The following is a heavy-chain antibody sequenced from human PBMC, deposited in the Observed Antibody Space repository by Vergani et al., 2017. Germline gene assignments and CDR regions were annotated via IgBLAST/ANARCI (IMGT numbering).Heavy chain of an antibody. J-gene: IGHJ6*03. CDR1: GFTFSSYA. Sequence: VQLLESGGGLVQPGGSLTLSCAASGFTFSSYAMNWVRQAPGKGLEWVAIIYYDGSKKYYADSVKGRFTISRDNSRNTLDLLMSSLRAEDTAIYYCVREGSYCGSTTCRNPSYVYYYHMDVWGEGTTVTVSS. D-gene: IGHD2-21*01. CDR2: IYYDGSKK. CDR3: VREGSYCGSTTCRNPSYVYYYHMDV. V-gene: IGHV3-33*08.